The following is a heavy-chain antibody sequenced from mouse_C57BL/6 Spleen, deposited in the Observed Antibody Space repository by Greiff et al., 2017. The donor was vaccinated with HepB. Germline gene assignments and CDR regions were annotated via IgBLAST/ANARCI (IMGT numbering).Heavy chain of an antibody. J-gene: IGHJ4*01. CDR1: GFTFSDYY. CDR2: INYDGSST. V-gene: IGHV5-16*01. D-gene: IGHD2-5*01. CDR3: ARDQIYYSKYGNAMYY. Sequence: EVKLVESEGGLVQPGSSMKLSCTASGFTFSDYYMAWVRQVPEKGLEWVANINYDGSSTYYLDSLKSRFIISRDNAKNILYLQMSSLKSEDTATYYCARDQIYYSKYGNAMYYWGQGTSVTVSS.